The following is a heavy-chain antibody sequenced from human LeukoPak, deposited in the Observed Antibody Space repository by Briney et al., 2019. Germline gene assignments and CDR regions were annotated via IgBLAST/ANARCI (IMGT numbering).Heavy chain of an antibody. CDR2: IKQAESER. Sequence: GGSLRLSCAGSGFSISNYWMSWVRQAPGKGLEWVANIKQAESERFYVDSAKDRFIISRENAENSVYLQMNSLRAEDTGVYHCAKDLRTGVFPYYYGMDVWGQGTSVTVSS. CDR3: AKDLRTGVFPYYYGMDV. D-gene: IGHD1-1*01. V-gene: IGHV3-7*03. CDR1: GFSISNYW. J-gene: IGHJ6*02.